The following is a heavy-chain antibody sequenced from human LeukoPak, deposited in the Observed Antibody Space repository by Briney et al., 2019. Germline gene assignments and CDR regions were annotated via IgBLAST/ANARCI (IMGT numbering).Heavy chain of an antibody. CDR3: AVAGYSSSWALAAFDI. CDR1: GYTFTGYY. Sequence: ASVKVSCKASGYTFTGYYMHWVRQAPGQGLEWMGRINPNSGGTNYAQKFQGSVTMTRDTSISTAYMELSRLRSDDTAVYYCAVAGYSSSWALAAFDIWGQGTMVTVSS. CDR2: INPNSGGT. J-gene: IGHJ3*02. D-gene: IGHD6-13*01. V-gene: IGHV1-2*06.